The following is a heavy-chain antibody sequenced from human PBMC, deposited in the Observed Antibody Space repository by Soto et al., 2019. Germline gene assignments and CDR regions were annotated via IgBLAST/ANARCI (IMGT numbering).Heavy chain of an antibody. CDR2: ISSSSSTI. CDR1: GFTFSSYS. V-gene: IGHV3-48*02. CDR3: ARVQPVDCSGGSCYSQVYFDY. Sequence: GGSLRLSCAASGFTFSSYSMNWVRQAPGKGLEWVSYISSSSSTIYYADSVKGRFTISRDNAKNSLYLQMNSLRDEDTAVYYCARVQPVDCSGGSCYSQVYFDYWGQGTLVTVSS. D-gene: IGHD2-15*01. J-gene: IGHJ4*02.